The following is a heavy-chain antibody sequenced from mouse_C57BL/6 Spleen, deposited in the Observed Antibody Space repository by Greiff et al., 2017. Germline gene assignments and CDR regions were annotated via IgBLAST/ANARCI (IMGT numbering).Heavy chain of an antibody. V-gene: IGHV5-17*01. CDR3: ARRDYYGSRGFDY. D-gene: IGHD1-1*01. J-gene: IGHJ2*01. CDR1: GFTFSDYA. Sequence: EVQGVESGGGLVKPGGSLKLSCAASGFTFSDYAMHWVRQAPEKGLEWVAYISSGSSTIYYADTVKGRFTISRDNAKNTLFLQMTSLRSEDTAMYYCARRDYYGSRGFDYWGQGTTLTVSS. CDR2: ISSGSSTI.